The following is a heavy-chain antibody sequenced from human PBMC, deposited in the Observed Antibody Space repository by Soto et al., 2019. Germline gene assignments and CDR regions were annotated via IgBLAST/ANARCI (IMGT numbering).Heavy chain of an antibody. CDR3: ARQNPYSSGSHYFDF. D-gene: IGHD6-19*01. J-gene: IGHJ4*02. CDR2: LYYNGSP. Sequence: QVQLPESGPGLVKPSQTLSLTCTGSGGSISSGGYYWSWIRQPPGKGLEWIGYLYYNGSPYYNPSLKSRVTISVHTSKNQYSLELGSVTAADTAVYYCARQNPYSSGSHYFDFWGQGTLVTVSS. CDR1: GGSISSGGYY. V-gene: IGHV4-31*03.